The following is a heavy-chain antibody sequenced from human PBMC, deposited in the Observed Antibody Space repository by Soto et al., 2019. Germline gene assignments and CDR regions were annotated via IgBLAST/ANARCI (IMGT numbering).Heavy chain of an antibody. Sequence: SETLSLTCTVSGGSISSGDYYWSWIRQPPGKGLEWIGYIYYSGSTNYNPSLKSRVTISVDTSKNQFSLKQSSVTAADTAVYYCAREYYYDSSGYYSRGAFDIWGQGTMVTVSS. V-gene: IGHV4-61*08. CDR1: GGSISSGDYY. D-gene: IGHD3-22*01. J-gene: IGHJ3*02. CDR3: AREYYYDSSGYYSRGAFDI. CDR2: IYYSGST.